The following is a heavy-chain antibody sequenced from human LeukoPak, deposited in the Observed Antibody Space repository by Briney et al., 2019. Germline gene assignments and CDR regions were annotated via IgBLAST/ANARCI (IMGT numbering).Heavy chain of an antibody. D-gene: IGHD3-22*01. CDR3: ARAARGRPYYYDSSGYYYDY. Sequence: SETLSLTCTVYGGSFSGYYWSWIRQPPGKGLEWIGEINHSGSTNYNPSLKSRVTISVDTSKNQFSLKLSSVTAADTAVYYCARAARGRPYYYDSSGYYYDYWGQGTLVTVSS. J-gene: IGHJ4*02. CDR2: INHSGST. CDR1: GGSFSGYY. V-gene: IGHV4-34*01.